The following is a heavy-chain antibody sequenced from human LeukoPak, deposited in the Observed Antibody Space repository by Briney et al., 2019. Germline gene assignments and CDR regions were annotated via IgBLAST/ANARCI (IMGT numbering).Heavy chain of an antibody. Sequence: ASVKVSCKASRYTFTGFYIHWVRQAPGQGLEWMGWINPNTGDTNYAQMFQGRVSMTRDPSITTAYMELSRLRSDDTAINYCARDPLLTGYYWPYYFDYWGQGTLVTVSS. D-gene: IGHD3-9*01. CDR3: ARDPLLTGYYWPYYFDY. V-gene: IGHV1-2*02. CDR2: INPNTGDT. J-gene: IGHJ4*02. CDR1: RYTFTGFY.